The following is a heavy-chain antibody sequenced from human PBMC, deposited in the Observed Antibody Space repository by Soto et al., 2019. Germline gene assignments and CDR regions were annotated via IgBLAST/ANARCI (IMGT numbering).Heavy chain of an antibody. V-gene: IGHV4-59*08. Sequence: SETLSLTCTVSGGSISSYYWSWIRQPPGKGLEWIGYIYYSGSTNYNPSLKSRVTISVDTSKNEVSLRLTSVTAADTAVYYCARLGGYYQALDSWGQGTLVTVSS. CDR1: GGSISSYY. J-gene: IGHJ4*02. CDR3: ARLGGYYQALDS. D-gene: IGHD3-22*01. CDR2: IYYSGST.